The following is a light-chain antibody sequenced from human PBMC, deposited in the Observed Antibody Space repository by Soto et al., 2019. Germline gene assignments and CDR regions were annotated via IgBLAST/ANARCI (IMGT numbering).Light chain of an antibody. V-gene: IGLV1-44*01. CDR2: NNN. CDR1: SSNVGSNT. J-gene: IGLJ2*01. Sequence: QSVLTQPPSASGTPGQRVTISCSGSSSNVGSNTVNWYQQLPGRAPKLLIYNNNQRPSGVPDRFSDSKSGTAASLAISGLQSEYEADYYCSAWDDSLKAVLFGGGTKLTVL. CDR3: SAWDDSLKAVL.